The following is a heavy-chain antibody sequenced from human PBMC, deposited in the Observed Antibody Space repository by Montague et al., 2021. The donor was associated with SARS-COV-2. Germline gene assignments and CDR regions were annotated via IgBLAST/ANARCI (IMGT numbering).Heavy chain of an antibody. J-gene: IGHJ4*03. D-gene: IGHD2-15*01. V-gene: IGHV4-39*01. CDR3: ARQTTELRGGAAPGD. CDR2: IYYTGNT. Sequence: SETLSLTCTVSGGSISSTAYYWGWIRQPPGKGLEWIGSIYYTGNTYYNPSLKSRVTISVDASKNQFSLTLSSVSAADTAVYYCARQTTELRGGAAPGDWGQGTLVTVSS. CDR1: GGSISSTAYY.